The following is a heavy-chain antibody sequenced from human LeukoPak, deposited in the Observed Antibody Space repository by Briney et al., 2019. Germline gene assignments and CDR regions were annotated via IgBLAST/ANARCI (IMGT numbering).Heavy chain of an antibody. CDR3: ATHLTGTTTWYYFDY. D-gene: IGHD1-7*01. J-gene: IGHJ4*02. CDR2: ITPFNGNT. Sequence: ASVKVSCKASGYTFTYRYLHWVRQAPGQALEWMGWITPFNGNTNYAQKFQDRVTITRDRSMSTAYMELSSLRSEGTAMYYCATHLTGTTTWYYFDYWGQGTLVTVSS. CDR1: GYTFTYRY. V-gene: IGHV1-45*02.